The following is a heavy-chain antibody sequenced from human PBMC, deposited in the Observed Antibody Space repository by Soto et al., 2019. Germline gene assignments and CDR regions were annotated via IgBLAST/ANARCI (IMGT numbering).Heavy chain of an antibody. D-gene: IGHD6-13*01. V-gene: IGHV3-23*01. CDR1: GFTFSSYA. CDR2: ISGSGGST. Sequence: GGSLRLSCAASGFTFSSYAMSWVRQAPGKGLEWVSAISGSGGSTYYADSVKGRFTISRDNSKNTLYLQMNSLRAEDTAVYYCARNIAAAGTDSNYGMDVWGQGTTVTVSS. CDR3: ARNIAAAGTDSNYGMDV. J-gene: IGHJ6*02.